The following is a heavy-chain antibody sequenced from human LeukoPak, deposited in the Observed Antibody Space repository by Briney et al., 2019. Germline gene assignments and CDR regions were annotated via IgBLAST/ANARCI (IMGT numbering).Heavy chain of an antibody. CDR2: ISAYNGNT. D-gene: IGHD2-21*02. CDR1: GYTFTSYG. Sequence: ASVKVSCKASGYTFTSYGISWVRQAPGQGLEWMGWISAYNGNTNYAQKLQGRVTMTTDTSTSTAYMELSSLRSEDTAVYYCARAYCGGDCFWYYFDYWGQGTLVTVSS. V-gene: IGHV1-18*04. CDR3: ARAYCGGDCFWYYFDY. J-gene: IGHJ4*02.